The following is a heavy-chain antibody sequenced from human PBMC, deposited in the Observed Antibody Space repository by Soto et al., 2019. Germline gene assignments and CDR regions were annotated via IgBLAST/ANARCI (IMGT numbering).Heavy chain of an antibody. J-gene: IGHJ3*02. CDR2: INQDGSAK. D-gene: IGHD4-4*01. Sequence: EVQLVESGGGLVQPGGSLRLSCAASGFPFSSYWMTWVRQVPGKGLEWVAYINQDGSAKSYASSVKGRFTLSRDNAKKSLYLRMNTLRAEDSAIDYCAKAHRGNVAFEIWGRGTMVTVSS. CDR1: GFPFSSYW. CDR3: AKAHRGNVAFEI. V-gene: IGHV3-7*01.